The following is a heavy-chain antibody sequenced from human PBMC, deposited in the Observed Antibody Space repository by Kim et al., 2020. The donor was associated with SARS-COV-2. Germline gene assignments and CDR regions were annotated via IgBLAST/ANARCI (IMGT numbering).Heavy chain of an antibody. CDR2: ISYDGSNK. CDR1: GFTFSSYG. CDR3: AKAFSSIAAARGPDY. Sequence: GGSLRLSCAASGFTFSSYGMHWVRQAPGKGLEWVAVISYDGSNKYYADSVKGRFTISRDNSKNTLYLQMNSLRAEDTAVYYCAKAFSSIAAARGPDYWG. J-gene: IGHJ4*01. V-gene: IGHV3-30*18. D-gene: IGHD6-13*01.